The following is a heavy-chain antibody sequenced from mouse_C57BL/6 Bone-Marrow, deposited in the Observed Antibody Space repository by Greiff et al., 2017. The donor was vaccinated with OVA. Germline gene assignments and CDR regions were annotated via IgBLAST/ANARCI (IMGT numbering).Heavy chain of an antibody. CDR1: GFTFSSYA. CDR2: ISDGGSYT. V-gene: IGHV5-4*01. J-gene: IGHJ2*01. CDR3: ARENLYYFDY. Sequence: EVKLMESGGGLVKPGGSLKLSCAASGFTFSSYAMSWVRQTPEKRLEWVATISDGGSYTYYPDNVKGRFTISRDNAKNNLYLQMSHLKSEDTAMYYCARENLYYFDYWGQGTTLTVSS.